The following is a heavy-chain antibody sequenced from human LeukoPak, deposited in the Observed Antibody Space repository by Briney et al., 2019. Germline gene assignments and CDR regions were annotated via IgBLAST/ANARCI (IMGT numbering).Heavy chain of an antibody. J-gene: IGHJ4*02. V-gene: IGHV3-23*01. D-gene: IGHD5-12*01. CDR3: ARKGYGENQPIGSDF. CDR2: ISGSGGNT. Sequence: GGSLRLSCAASGFTFCNYAMRCVRHAPGKGLEWVSGISGSGGNTYYAGSVKGRFTTSRDNSKNTVYLQMNSLRPEDTALYYCARKGYGENQPIGSDFWGQGTLVTVSS. CDR1: GFTFCNYA.